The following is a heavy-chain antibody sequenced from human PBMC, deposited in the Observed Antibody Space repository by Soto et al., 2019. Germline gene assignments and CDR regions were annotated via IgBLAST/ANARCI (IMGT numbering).Heavy chain of an antibody. CDR1: GFTFGGYS. CDR3: AREAILGARSFDY. D-gene: IGHD1-26*01. J-gene: IGHJ4*02. CDR2: ISSLSSPR. V-gene: IGHV3-48*02. Sequence: PGGSLRLSCAAPGFTFGGYSMNWVRLAPGKGLEWISYISSLSSPRYYAESVEGRFIISRDNDKNSLYLQMNSLRDEDAAVYFCAREAILGARSFDYWGQGTVVTVSS.